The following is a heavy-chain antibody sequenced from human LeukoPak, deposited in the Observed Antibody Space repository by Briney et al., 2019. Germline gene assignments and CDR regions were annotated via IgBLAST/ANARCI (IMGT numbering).Heavy chain of an antibody. CDR3: AKDFDSGGSYDGDHTHN. CDR1: GFTFSSYA. D-gene: IGHD3-22*01. J-gene: IGHJ4*02. Sequence: GGSLRLSCAASGFTFSSYAMHWVRQAPGKGLEWVAVISYDGSNKYYADTVKGRFTISRDNSKDTVYLQMNSLRPEDTAIYFCAKDFDSGGSYDGDHTHNWGQGTLVTVSS. CDR2: ISYDGSNK. V-gene: IGHV3-30-3*01.